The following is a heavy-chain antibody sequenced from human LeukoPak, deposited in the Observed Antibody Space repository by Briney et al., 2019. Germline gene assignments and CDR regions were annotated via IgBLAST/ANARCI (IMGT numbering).Heavy chain of an antibody. J-gene: IGHJ4*02. V-gene: IGHV3-53*01. CDR3: AKDMWLPTYYFDY. D-gene: IGHD6-19*01. Sequence: TGGSLRLSRAASGFTVSSNYMAWVRQAPGKGLEWVSVIYDGGFTDYTDSVKGRFTISRDNSKNTLYLQMNSLRAEDTAVYYCAKDMWLPTYYFDYWGQGTLVTVSS. CDR1: GFTVSSNY. CDR2: IYDGGFT.